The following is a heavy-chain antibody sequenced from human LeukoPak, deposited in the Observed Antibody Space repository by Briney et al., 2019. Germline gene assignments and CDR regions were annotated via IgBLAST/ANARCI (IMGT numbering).Heavy chain of an antibody. CDR2: IYYSGNP. Sequence: PSETLSLTCGVSGGSVSSSRHYWAWIRQPPGKGLEWIGSIYYSGNPYYNPSLKSRVIISVDTSENQFSLKLRSVTAADTAVYYCARSTVATIRGGYSSGPYYYYMDVWGKGTTVTVSS. CDR1: GGSVSSSRHY. CDR3: ARSTVATIRGGYSSGPYYYYMDV. V-gene: IGHV4-39*01. D-gene: IGHD5-12*01. J-gene: IGHJ6*03.